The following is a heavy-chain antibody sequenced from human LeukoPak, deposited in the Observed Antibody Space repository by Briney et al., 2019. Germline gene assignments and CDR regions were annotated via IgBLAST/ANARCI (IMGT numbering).Heavy chain of an antibody. CDR3: ARGGEMATKVLYYYYYYMDV. D-gene: IGHD5-24*01. CDR1: GYTFTSYD. CDR2: MNPNSGNT. V-gene: IGHV1-8*03. Sequence: ASVKVSCKASGYTFTSYDINWVRQATGQGLEWMGWMNPNSGNTGYAQKFQGRVTITRNTSISTACMELSSLRSEDTAVYYCARGGEMATKVLYYYYYYMDVWGKGTTVTVSS. J-gene: IGHJ6*03.